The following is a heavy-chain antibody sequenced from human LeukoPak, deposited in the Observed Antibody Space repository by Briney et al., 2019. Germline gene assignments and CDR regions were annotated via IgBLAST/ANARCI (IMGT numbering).Heavy chain of an antibody. CDR2: IYPGDSDT. D-gene: IGHD2-15*01. CDR1: GYSFTSYW. Sequence: GESLKISCKGSGYSFTSYWIGWVRPMPGKGLGWMGIIYPGDSDTRYSPSFQGQVTISADKSISTAYLQWSSLKASDTAMYYCARQNVVVVAATARDDAFDIWGQGTMVTVSS. V-gene: IGHV5-51*01. J-gene: IGHJ3*02. CDR3: ARQNVVVVAATARDDAFDI.